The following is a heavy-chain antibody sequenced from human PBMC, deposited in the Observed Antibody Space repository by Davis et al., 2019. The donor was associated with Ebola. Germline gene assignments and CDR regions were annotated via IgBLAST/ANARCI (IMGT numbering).Heavy chain of an antibody. CDR3: TSAYGDWDY. J-gene: IGHJ4*02. V-gene: IGHV3-73*01. CDR1: GFTFSGSA. D-gene: IGHD4-17*01. CDR2: IRSKANSYAT. Sequence: PGGSLRLSCAASGFTFSGSAMHWVRQASGKGLEWVGRIRSKANSYATAYAASVKGRFTISRDDSKNAAYLQMNSLKTEDTAVYYCTSAYGDWDYWGQGTLVTVSS.